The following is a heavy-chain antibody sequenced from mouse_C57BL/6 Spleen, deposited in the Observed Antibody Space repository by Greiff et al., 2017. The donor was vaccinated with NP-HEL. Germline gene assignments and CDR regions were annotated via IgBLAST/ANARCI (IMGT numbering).Heavy chain of an antibody. CDR1: GYTFTSYW. CDR2: INPGGGGT. CDR3: ARDGTTVVAPYYFDY. D-gene: IGHD1-1*01. J-gene: IGHJ2*01. Sequence: QVQLQQPGAELVKPGASVKISCRASGYTFTSYWITWVRQRPDQGLEWIGNINPGGGGTNYNEKFKGKATMTVDTPSSTAYMQLSSLTSEDSADYYSARDGTTVVAPYYFDYWGQGTTLTVSS. V-gene: IGHV1-55*01.